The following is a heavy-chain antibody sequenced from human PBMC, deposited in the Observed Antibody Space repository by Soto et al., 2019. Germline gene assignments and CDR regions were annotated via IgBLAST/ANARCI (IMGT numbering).Heavy chain of an antibody. CDR1: GDSISSSSSYY. D-gene: IGHD3-3*01. CDR2: VYHSGKT. Sequence: QLQLQESGPGLVKPSETLSLTSTVSGDSISSSSSYYWGWIRQPPGKGLAWIGSVYHSGKTYYNPSLRSRVTISVDTSKNQFSLNVTSVTAADTAVYYCARLWSGYYFDFWGQGIVVTVSS. CDR3: ARLWSGYYFDF. J-gene: IGHJ4*02. V-gene: IGHV4-39*01.